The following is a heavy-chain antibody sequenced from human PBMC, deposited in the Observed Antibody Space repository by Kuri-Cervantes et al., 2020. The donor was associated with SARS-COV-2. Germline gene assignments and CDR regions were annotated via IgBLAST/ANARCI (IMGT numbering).Heavy chain of an antibody. J-gene: IGHJ4*02. CDR1: GHTLTNYW. CDR3: ASRGTTVPAGNY. Sequence: GESLKISCKASGHTLTNYWIGWVRQMPGKGLEWVGIIYPGDSDTRYSPSFQGQVTISADKSITTAYLQWSSLKASDTAIYSCASRGTTVPAGNYWGQGTLVTVSS. V-gene: IGHV5-51*01. CDR2: IYPGDSDT. D-gene: IGHD4-17*01.